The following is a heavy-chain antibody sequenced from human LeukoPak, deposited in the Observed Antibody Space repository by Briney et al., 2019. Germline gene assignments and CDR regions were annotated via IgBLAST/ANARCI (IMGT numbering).Heavy chain of an antibody. Sequence: GGSLRLSCAASGLTFSSYAMSWVRQAPGKGLEWVSAISGSGGSTYYADSVKGRFTISRDNSKNTLYLQMNSLRAEDTAVYYCASYDFWSGFGYYWGQGTLVTVSS. CDR2: ISGSGGST. D-gene: IGHD3-3*01. CDR3: ASYDFWSGFGYY. V-gene: IGHV3-23*01. J-gene: IGHJ4*02. CDR1: GLTFSSYA.